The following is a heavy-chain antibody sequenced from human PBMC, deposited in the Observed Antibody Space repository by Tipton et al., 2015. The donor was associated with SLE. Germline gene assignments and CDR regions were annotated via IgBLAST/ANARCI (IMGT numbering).Heavy chain of an antibody. J-gene: IGHJ4*02. D-gene: IGHD6-13*01. V-gene: IGHV3-33*03. CDR3: AGGTYTTSRYEY. CDR2: IRYDGSNK. CDR1: GFTFSGYG. Sequence: RSLRLSCAASGFTFSGYGMHGVRQAPVKGREWVAFIRYDGSNKYYADSVKGRFSISRDNAKNTLYLQMNSLRAEDTALYYCAGGTYTTSRYEYWGQGTLVTVSS.